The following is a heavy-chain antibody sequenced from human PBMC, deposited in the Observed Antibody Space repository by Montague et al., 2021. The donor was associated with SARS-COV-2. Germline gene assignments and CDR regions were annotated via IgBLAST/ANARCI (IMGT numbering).Heavy chain of an antibody. CDR3: VEIVGAADY. CDR1: GGSISSRSYY. V-gene: IGHV4-39*01. CDR2: IYYSGST. Sequence: SETLSLTCTVSGGSISSRSYYWGWIRQAPGKGLEWIGSIYYSGSTYYNPSLKSRVTISVDTSKNQFSLKLSSVTAADTAVYYCVEIVGAADYWGQGTLVTVSS. J-gene: IGHJ4*02. D-gene: IGHD1-26*01.